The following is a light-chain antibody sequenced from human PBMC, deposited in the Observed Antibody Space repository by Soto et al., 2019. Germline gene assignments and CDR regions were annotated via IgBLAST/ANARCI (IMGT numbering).Light chain of an antibody. CDR3: HQNYISPIT. Sequence: DIQMTQSPSSLSASVGDRVAITCRASQNLNGYLNWFQQKPGKAPNLLIYAASTLQSGVPSRFSGSGSGTDFTLTISSLHPEDFATYYCHQNYISPITFGQGTRLEIK. J-gene: IGKJ5*01. CDR1: QNLNGY. V-gene: IGKV1-39*01. CDR2: AAS.